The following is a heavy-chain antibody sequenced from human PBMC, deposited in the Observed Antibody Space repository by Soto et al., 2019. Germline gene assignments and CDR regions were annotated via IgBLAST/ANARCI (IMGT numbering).Heavy chain of an antibody. V-gene: IGHV1-69*01. CDR2: IIPIFGTA. CDR3: XDXSGTSRGYYYGMDV. D-gene: IGHD3-10*01. J-gene: IGHJ6*02. Sequence: QVQLVQSGAEVKKPGSSVKVSCKASGGTFSSYAISWVRQAPGQGLEWMGGIIPIFGTANYAQKFQGRVTITADESTSTAYMELSSLRSEDTAXYXXXDXSGTSRGYYYGMDVWGQGTTVTVSS. CDR1: GGTFSSYA.